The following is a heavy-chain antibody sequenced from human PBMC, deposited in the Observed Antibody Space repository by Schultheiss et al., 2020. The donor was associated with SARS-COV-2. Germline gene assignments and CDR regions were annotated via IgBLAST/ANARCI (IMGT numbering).Heavy chain of an antibody. J-gene: IGHJ6*03. CDR1: GLTFRSYG. CDR3: AKDGGDVVAVPAATYYYQYMDV. V-gene: IGHV3-30*18. Sequence: GGSLRLSCAASGLTFRSYGMHWVRQAPGKGLEWVAVISYDGSNKYYADSVKGRFTISRDNSKNTLYLQMNSLRAEDTAVYYCAKDGGDVVAVPAATYYYQYMDVWGKGTTVTVSS. CDR2: ISYDGSNK. D-gene: IGHD2-2*01.